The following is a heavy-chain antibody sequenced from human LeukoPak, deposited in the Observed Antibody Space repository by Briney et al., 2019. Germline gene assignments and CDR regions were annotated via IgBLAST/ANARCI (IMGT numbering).Heavy chain of an antibody. CDR2: INHSGST. CDR3: ARLGYCSRGSCYYYYYMDV. Sequence: SETLSLTCAVYGGSFSGYYWSWIRQRPGKGLEWIGEINHSGSTNYNPSLKSRVTISVDTSKNQFSLKLSSVTAADTAAYYCARLGYCSRGSCYYYYYMDVWGKGTTVTVSS. J-gene: IGHJ6*03. D-gene: IGHD2-15*01. V-gene: IGHV4-34*01. CDR1: GGSFSGYY.